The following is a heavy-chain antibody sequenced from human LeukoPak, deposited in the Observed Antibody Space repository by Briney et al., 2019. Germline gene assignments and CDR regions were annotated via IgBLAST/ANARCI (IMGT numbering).Heavy chain of an antibody. J-gene: IGHJ4*02. Sequence: SETLSLTCTVSGGSISSHYWTWIRQSPGKGLEWIGDISNSGSTSYNPSLKSRVTISIDTSKNQFSLNLNSVTAADTAVYFCSRGLDSRKLGYWGQGTLVTVSS. CDR3: SRGLDSRKLGY. CDR2: ISNSGST. D-gene: IGHD3-22*01. V-gene: IGHV4-59*11. CDR1: GGSISSHY.